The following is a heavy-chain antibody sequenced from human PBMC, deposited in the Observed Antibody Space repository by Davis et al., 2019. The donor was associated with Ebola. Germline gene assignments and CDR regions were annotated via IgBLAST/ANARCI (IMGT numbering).Heavy chain of an antibody. CDR2: IYYSGST. J-gene: IGHJ4*02. D-gene: IGHD1-1*01. CDR3: AREAWDDGAYYFDY. V-gene: IGHV4-61*01. CDR1: GGSVSSGTYY. Sequence: PSETLSLTCTVSGGSVSSGTYYWSWIRQPPGKGLEWIGYIYYSGSTNYNPSLKSRVTTSVDTSKNQFSLRLNSLTAADSAVYYCAREAWDDGAYYFDYWGQGTLVTVSS.